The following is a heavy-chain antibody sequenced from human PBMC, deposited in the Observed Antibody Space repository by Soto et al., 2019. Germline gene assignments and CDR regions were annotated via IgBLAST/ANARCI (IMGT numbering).Heavy chain of an antibody. V-gene: IGHV2-5*01. CDR1: GFSLTTSGVS. Sequence: QITLKESGPTLVKPTQTLTLTCTFSGFSLTTSGVSVGWIRQPPGKALEWVAFIYWNDDKRYSPSLKSRLTITKNNSKKQVALTMTDTDPVDTATYYYAYRVGSRGSFDFWGPGTLVTVSS. CDR3: AYRVGSRGSFDF. J-gene: IGHJ4*02. CDR2: IYWNDDK. D-gene: IGHD6-25*01.